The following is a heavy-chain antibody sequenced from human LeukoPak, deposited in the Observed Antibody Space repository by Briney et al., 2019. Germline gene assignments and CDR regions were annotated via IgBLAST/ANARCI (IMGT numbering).Heavy chain of an antibody. Sequence: SETLSLTCAVYGGSFSGYYWSWIRQPPGKGLEWIGEINHSGSTNYNPSLKSRVTISVDTSKNQFSLKLSSVTTADTAVYYCARATVAATLRSFDYWGQGTLVTVSS. CDR1: GGSFSGYY. D-gene: IGHD2-15*01. CDR2: INHSGST. V-gene: IGHV4-34*01. J-gene: IGHJ4*02. CDR3: ARATVAATLRSFDY.